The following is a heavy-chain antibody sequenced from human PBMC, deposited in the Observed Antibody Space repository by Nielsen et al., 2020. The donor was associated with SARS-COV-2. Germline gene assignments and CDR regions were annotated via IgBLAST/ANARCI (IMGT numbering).Heavy chain of an antibody. J-gene: IGHJ4*02. D-gene: IGHD6-19*01. CDR3: ARNQEQWLVHFDY. CDR1: GYTFTSYA. Sequence: ASVKVSCKASGYTFTSYAMHWVRQAPGQRLEWMGWINAGNGNTKYSQKFQGRVTITRDTSASTAYMELSSLRSEDTAVYYCARNQEQWLVHFDYWGQGILVTVSS. V-gene: IGHV1-3*01. CDR2: INAGNGNT.